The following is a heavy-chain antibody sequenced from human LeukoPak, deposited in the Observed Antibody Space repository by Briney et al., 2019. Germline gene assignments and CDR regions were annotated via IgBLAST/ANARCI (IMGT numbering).Heavy chain of an antibody. D-gene: IGHD2-8*01. V-gene: IGHV4-30-2*01. J-gene: IGHJ5*02. CDR2: IYHSGST. CDR3: ARFNDRTNGVWFDP. Sequence: PSQTLSLTCTVSGGSISSGGYSWSWIRQPPGKGLEWIGYIYHSGSTYYNPSLKSRVTISVDRSKNQFSLKLSSVTAADTAVYYCARFNDRTNGVWFDPWGQGTLVTVSS. CDR1: GGSISSGGYS.